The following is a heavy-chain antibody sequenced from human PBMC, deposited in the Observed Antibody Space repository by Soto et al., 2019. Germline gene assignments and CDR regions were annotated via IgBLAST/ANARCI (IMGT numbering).Heavy chain of an antibody. CDR3: ASRDPGTSVDY. D-gene: IGHD1-7*01. V-gene: IGHV4-4*02. J-gene: IGHJ4*02. CDR1: GGSFTSNNC. CDR2: IYRTVST. Sequence: SETLSLTGAVSGGSFTSNNCWTWVRQPPGQGLEWIGEIYRTVSTNYNPSLKSRVTISLDKSENQFSLKVTSLTAADTAVYYCASRDPGTSVDYSGQGKLVTFSS.